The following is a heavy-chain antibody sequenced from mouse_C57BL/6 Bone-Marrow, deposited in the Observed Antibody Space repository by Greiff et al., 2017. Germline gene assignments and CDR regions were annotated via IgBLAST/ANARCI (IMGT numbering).Heavy chain of an antibody. D-gene: IGHD1-1*01. Sequence: VQLQQSGAELMKPGASVKLSCTATGYTFTGYWIEWVKQRPGHGLEWIGEILPGSGSTNYTEKFKGKATFTADTSSNTAYMQLSSLTTEDSAIYYCARCATGLFSYYFDYWGQGTTLTVSS. CDR2: ILPGSGST. J-gene: IGHJ2*01. CDR1: GYTFTGYW. CDR3: ARCATGLFSYYFDY. V-gene: IGHV1-9*01.